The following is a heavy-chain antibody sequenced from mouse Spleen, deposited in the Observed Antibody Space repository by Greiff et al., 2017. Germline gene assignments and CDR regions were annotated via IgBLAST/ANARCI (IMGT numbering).Heavy chain of an antibody. V-gene: IGHV5-9-1*02. CDR1: GFTFSSYA. J-gene: IGHJ2*01. CDR3: TREGISFDYFDY. D-gene: IGHD6-2*01. Sequence: EVMLVESGEGLVKPGGSLKLSCAASGFTFSSYAMSWVRQTPEKRLEWVAYISSGGDYIYYADTVKGRFTISRDNARNTLYLQMSSLKSEDTAMYYCTREGISFDYFDYWGQGTTLTVSS. CDR2: ISSGGDYI.